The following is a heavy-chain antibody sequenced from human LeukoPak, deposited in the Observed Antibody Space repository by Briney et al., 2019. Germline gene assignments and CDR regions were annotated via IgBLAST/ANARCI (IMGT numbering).Heavy chain of an antibody. D-gene: IGHD5-12*01. CDR3: VRGYSGYAY. Sequence: GGSLRLSCAASGFTFSSYWKNWVRQAPGKGLEWVANIKQDGSEKYYVDSVKGRFTISRDNAKNSLYLQMNSLRAEDTAVYYCVRGYSGYAYWGQGTLVTVSS. V-gene: IGHV3-7*03. J-gene: IGHJ4*02. CDR1: GFTFSSYW. CDR2: IKQDGSEK.